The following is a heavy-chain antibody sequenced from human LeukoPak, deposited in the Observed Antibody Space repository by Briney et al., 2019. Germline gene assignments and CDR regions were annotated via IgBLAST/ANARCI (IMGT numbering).Heavy chain of an antibody. CDR1: GLTFSDYG. CDR2: LSGDGANT. D-gene: IGHD3-22*01. J-gene: IGHJ4*02. Sequence: GRSLRLSCAASGLTFSDYGMSWVRQAPGMGLEWVSALSGDGANTYYADSVKGRFTISRDNSKNTLYLQMNSLRTEDTAVYYCARDGGVTMIVVVPPFDFWGQGTLVTVSS. CDR3: ARDGGVTMIVVVPPFDF. V-gene: IGHV3-23*01.